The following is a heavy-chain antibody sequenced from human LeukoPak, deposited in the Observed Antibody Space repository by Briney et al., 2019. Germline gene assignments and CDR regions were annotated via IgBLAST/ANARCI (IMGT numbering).Heavy chain of an antibody. CDR3: ARQVRRITMVRGVIGGNWFDP. Sequence: PSETLSLTCAVYGGSFSGYYWSWIRQPPGKGLEWIGEINHSGSTNYNPSLKSRVTISVDTSKNQFSLKLSSVTAADTAVYYCARQVRRITMVRGVIGGNWFDPWGQGTLVTVSS. CDR1: GGSFSGYY. D-gene: IGHD3-10*01. CDR2: INHSGST. V-gene: IGHV4-34*01. J-gene: IGHJ5*02.